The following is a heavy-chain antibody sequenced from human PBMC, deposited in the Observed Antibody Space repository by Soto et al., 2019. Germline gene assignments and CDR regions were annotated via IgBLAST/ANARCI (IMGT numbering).Heavy chain of an antibody. D-gene: IGHD3-16*01. CDR2: IYYSGIT. CDR3: ARGGSFYGMDV. V-gene: IGHV4-30-4*01. CDR1: GGSISSGDYY. J-gene: IGHJ6*02. Sequence: QVQLQESGPGLVKPSQTLSLTCTVSGGSISSGDYYWSWIRLPPEKGLEWIGYIYYSGITYYDPSLESRVTLSVDTSTNQFSLKLNSVTAADTAVYYCARGGSFYGMDVWGQGTTVTVSS.